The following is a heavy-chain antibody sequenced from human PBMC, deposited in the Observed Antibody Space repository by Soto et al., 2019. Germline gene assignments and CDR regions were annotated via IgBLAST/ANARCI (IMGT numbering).Heavy chain of an antibody. CDR2: IYHSGST. CDR3: ARGGYSYGNQAYYYYGMDV. V-gene: IGHV4-30-2*01. CDR1: GGSISSGGYS. D-gene: IGHD5-18*01. Sequence: QLQLQESGSGLVKPSQTLSLTCAVSGGSISSGGYSWSWIRQPPGKGLEWIGYIYHSGSTYYNPSLKSRVTISVDRSKNQFSLKLSSVTAADTAVYYCARGGYSYGNQAYYYYGMDVWGQGTTVTVSS. J-gene: IGHJ6*02.